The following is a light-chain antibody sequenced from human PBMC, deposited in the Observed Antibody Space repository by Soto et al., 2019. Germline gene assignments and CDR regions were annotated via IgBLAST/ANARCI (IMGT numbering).Light chain of an antibody. J-gene: IGKJ1*01. CDR3: QQYGSSPGT. Sequence: EIVLTQSPATLSLSPGERATLSCRASQSVSSYLAWYQQKPGQAPRLLIHGATTRATGIPARFSGSGSGTEFTLTISRLEPEDFAVYYCQQYGSSPGTFGQGTKV. CDR1: QSVSSY. V-gene: IGKV3-20*01. CDR2: GAT.